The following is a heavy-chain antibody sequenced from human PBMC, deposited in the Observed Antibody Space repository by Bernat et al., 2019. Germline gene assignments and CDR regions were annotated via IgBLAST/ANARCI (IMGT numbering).Heavy chain of an antibody. D-gene: IGHD4-17*01. J-gene: IGHJ4*02. CDR2: ISYDGSNK. V-gene: IGHV3-30*01. Sequence: QVQLVESGGGVVQPGRSLRLSCAASGFTFSSYAMHWVRQAPGKGLEWVAVISYDGSNKYYADSVKGRFTISRDNSKNTLYLQMNSLRAEDTAVYYCARDWNYGDYGALFRWGQGTLVTVSS. CDR1: GFTFSSYA. CDR3: ARDWNYGDYGALFR.